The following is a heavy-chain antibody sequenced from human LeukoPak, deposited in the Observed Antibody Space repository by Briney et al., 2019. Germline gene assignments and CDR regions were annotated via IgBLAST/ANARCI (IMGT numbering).Heavy chain of an antibody. J-gene: IGHJ6*03. CDR1: GYSFTNYW. V-gene: IGHV5-51*01. D-gene: IGHD3-10*01. CDR2: IYYDDSET. CDR3: ARHEGSYYGSGADNYYYYYYMDV. Sequence: GESLKISCKGGGYSFTNYWIVWVRQMPGKGLEWMGVIYYDDSETQYSPSFQGQVTISADKSISTACLQWSSLKASDTAMYYCARHEGSYYGSGADNYYYYYYMDVWGKGTTVTVSS.